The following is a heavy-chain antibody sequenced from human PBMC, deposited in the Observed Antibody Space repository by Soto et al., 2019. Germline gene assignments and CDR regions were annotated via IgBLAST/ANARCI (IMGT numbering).Heavy chain of an antibody. Sequence: WASVKVSCKASGGTFSSYAISWVRQAPGQGLEWMGGIIPIFGTANYAQKFQGRVTITADESTSTAYMELSSLRSEDTAVYYCASGRYYDFWSGYYTNWFDPWGQGTLVTVSS. CDR3: ASGRYYDFWSGYYTNWFDP. CDR1: GGTFSSYA. CDR2: IIPIFGTA. V-gene: IGHV1-69*13. D-gene: IGHD3-3*01. J-gene: IGHJ5*02.